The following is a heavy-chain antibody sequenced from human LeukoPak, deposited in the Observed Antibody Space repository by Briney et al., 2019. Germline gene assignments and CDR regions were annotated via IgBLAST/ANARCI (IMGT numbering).Heavy chain of an antibody. CDR3: AREISSWYRTEGRFDP. J-gene: IGHJ5*02. V-gene: IGHV3-7*01. CDR2: IKQDGSEK. Sequence: GGSLRLSCAASGFTFNNYWMTWVRQAPGKGVEWVANIKQDGSEKYYVDSVQGRFTISRDNAKNSLYLQMNSLRADDTAVYYCAREISSWYRTEGRFDPWGQGTLVTVSS. D-gene: IGHD6-13*01. CDR1: GFTFNNYW.